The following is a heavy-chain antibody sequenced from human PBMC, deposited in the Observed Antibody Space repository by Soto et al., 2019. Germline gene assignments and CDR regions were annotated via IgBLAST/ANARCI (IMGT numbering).Heavy chain of an antibody. CDR1: GYTFTSYG. J-gene: IGHJ4*02. Sequence: QVQLVQSGVEVKKPGASVKVSCKTSGYTFTSYGITWVRQAPGQGLEWMGWISPYKGNTYLALKLQGRVTRPEDTSTTPANMELGSLNSDATAVYYCVGGYQSHDCISTPCPFDNWGKETLFTFSP. D-gene: IGHD2-2*01. CDR2: ISPYKGNT. CDR3: VGGYQSHDCISTPCPFDN. V-gene: IGHV1-18*04.